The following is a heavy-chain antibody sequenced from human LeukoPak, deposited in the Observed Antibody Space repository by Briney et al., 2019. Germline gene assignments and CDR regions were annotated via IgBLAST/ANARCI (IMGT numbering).Heavy chain of an antibody. V-gene: IGHV1-69*04. Sequence: SVKVSCKASGGTFSSYAISGVRQAPGQGLEWMGRIIPILGIANYAQKFQGRVTITADKSTSTAYMELSSLRSEDTAVYYCASVGDASVQTGVDYWGQGTLVTVSS. J-gene: IGHJ4*02. CDR1: GGTFSSYA. CDR2: IIPILGIA. D-gene: IGHD3-10*01. CDR3: ASVGDASVQTGVDY.